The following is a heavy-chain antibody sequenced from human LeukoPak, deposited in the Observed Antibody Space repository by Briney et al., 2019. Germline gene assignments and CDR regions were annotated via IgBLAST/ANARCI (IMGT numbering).Heavy chain of an antibody. CDR1: GSSFSDAW. Sequence: GGSLRLSCAASGSSFSDAWMTWVRQAPGRGLEWVARIESKTAGGTTDYAAPVKGRFTISRDDSIHTLYLQMDSLETEDTAVYYCTTPPDWGQGTLVTVSS. V-gene: IGHV3-15*04. J-gene: IGHJ4*02. CDR2: IESKTAGGTT. CDR3: TTPPD.